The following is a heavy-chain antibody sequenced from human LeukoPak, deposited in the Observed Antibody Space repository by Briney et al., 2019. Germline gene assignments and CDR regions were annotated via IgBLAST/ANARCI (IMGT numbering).Heavy chain of an antibody. CDR2: INSDGSST. CDR3: ARLERDYYDSSGCYLY. J-gene: IGHJ4*02. CDR1: GFXFSSYW. V-gene: IGHV3-74*01. Sequence: GGSLRLSCAASGFXFSSYWIHWVRQAPGKGRVWVSRINSDGSSTSYADSVKGRFTISRDNVKNTLYLQMNSLRAEDTAVYYCARLERDYYDSSGCYLYWGQGTLVTVSS. D-gene: IGHD3-22*01.